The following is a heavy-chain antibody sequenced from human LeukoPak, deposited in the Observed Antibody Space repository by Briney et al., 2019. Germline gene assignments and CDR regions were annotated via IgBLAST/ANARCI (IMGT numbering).Heavy chain of an antibody. CDR1: GFTFSSYS. V-gene: IGHV3-21*01. D-gene: IGHD3-22*01. CDR3: ASRVAPYYDSSGY. CDR2: ISSSSSYI. Sequence: GGSLRLSCAASGFTFSSYSMNWVRQAPGNGLEWVSSISSSSSYIYYADSVKGRFTISRDNAKNSLYLQMNSLRAEDTAVYYCASRVAPYYDSSGYWGQGTLVTVSS. J-gene: IGHJ4*02.